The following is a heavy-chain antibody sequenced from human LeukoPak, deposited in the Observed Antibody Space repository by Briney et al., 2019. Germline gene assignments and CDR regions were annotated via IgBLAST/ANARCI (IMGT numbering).Heavy chain of an antibody. Sequence: PGRSLRLSCAASGFTFSSYGMHWVRQAPGKGLEWVTVISHDGSDKYYADSVKGRFTISRDNSKNTLYLQMNSLRPEDTAVYYCAKDAGPWGYGYYFDYWGQGTLVTVSS. CDR3: AKDAGPWGYGYYFDY. V-gene: IGHV3-30*18. CDR1: GFTFSSYG. D-gene: IGHD7-27*01. CDR2: ISHDGSDK. J-gene: IGHJ4*02.